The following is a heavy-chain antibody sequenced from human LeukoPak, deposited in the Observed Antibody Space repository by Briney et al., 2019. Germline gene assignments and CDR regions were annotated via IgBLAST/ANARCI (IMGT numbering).Heavy chain of an antibody. J-gene: IGHJ4*02. Sequence: GGSLRLSCAASGFTVSSNYMSWVRQAPGKGLEWVSGISGSGGSTYYADSVKGRFTISRDNSKNTLYLQMNSLRAEDTAVYYCAKSVVRGVIITAFDYWGQGTLVTVSS. CDR1: GFTVSSNY. CDR2: ISGSGGST. V-gene: IGHV3-23*01. D-gene: IGHD3-10*01. CDR3: AKSVVRGVIITAFDY.